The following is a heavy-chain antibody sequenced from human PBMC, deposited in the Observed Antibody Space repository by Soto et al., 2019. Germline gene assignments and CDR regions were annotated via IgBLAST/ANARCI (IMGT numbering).Heavy chain of an antibody. J-gene: IGHJ4*01. CDR3: ATGYDSGDLLFDH. CDR1: GITFSSSV. CDR2: IRRSGDTT. V-gene: IGHV3-23*01. Sequence: EVQLLESGGGLVQPGGSLRLSCAASGITFSSSVMNWVRQAPGKGLEWVSTIRRSGDTTYYADSVRGRFTISRDNSKNTLYLQMYSLRADDTAVYYCATGYDSGDLLFDHWGHGTLVTVSS. D-gene: IGHD4-17*01.